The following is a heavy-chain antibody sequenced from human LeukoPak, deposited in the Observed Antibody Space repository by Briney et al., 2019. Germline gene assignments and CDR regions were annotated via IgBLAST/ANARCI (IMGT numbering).Heavy chain of an antibody. V-gene: IGHV4-59*08. CDR1: GDSISTYY. Sequence: KPSETLSLTCTVSGDSISTYYWNWIRQPPGKGLEWIGYIYYSGSTNYNPSLKSRVTISVDTSKNQFSLKLSSVTAADTAVYYCARLWFGELSGMDVWGQGTTVTVSS. J-gene: IGHJ6*02. D-gene: IGHD3-10*01. CDR3: ARLWFGELSGMDV. CDR2: IYYSGST.